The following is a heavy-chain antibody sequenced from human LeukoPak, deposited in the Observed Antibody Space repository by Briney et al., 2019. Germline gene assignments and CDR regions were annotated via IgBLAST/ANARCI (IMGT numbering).Heavy chain of an antibody. J-gene: IGHJ4*02. V-gene: IGHV3-30-3*01. CDR2: ISYDGNKK. CDR3: ARDFASDY. Sequence: GGSLRLSCAASGFTFSSYAMHWVRQAPGKGLEWVAIISYDGNKKYYADSAKGRFTISRDNSKNTLYLQMNSLRAEDTAVYYCARDFASDYWGQGTLATVSS. CDR1: GFTFSSYA.